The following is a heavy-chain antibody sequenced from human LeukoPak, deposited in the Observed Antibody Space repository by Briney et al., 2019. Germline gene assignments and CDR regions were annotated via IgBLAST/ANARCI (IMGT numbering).Heavy chain of an antibody. D-gene: IGHD3-10*01. CDR2: IYYSGST. J-gene: IGHJ4*02. CDR3: AREANYYGSGSYFEGTFDY. CDR1: GGSISSSSYY. V-gene: IGHV4-39*07. Sequence: SETLSLTCTVAGGSISSSSYYWGWIRQPPGTGVEWFGSIYYSGSTYYNPSLKSRVTISIDTSKNEFSLKLTSVTAADTAVYYCAREANYYGSGSYFEGTFDYWGQGSLVTVSS.